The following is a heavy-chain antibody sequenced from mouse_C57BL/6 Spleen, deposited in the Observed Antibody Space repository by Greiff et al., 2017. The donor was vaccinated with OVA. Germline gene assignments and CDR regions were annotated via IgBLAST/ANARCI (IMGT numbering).Heavy chain of an antibody. V-gene: IGHV3-6*01. CDR2: ISYDGSN. J-gene: IGHJ2*01. D-gene: IGHD2-4*01. Sequence: DVKLQESGPGLVKPSQSLSLTCSVTGYSITSGYYWNWIRQFPGNKLEWMGYISYDGSNNYNPSLKNRISITRDTSKNQFFLKLNSVTTEDTATYYCARWDYDRFDYWGQGTTLTVSS. CDR1: GYSITSGYY. CDR3: ARWDYDRFDY.